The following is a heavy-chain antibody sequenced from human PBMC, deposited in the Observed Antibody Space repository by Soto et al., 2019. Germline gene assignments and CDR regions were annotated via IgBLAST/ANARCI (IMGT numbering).Heavy chain of an antibody. CDR3: AKASGRSRYNWFDP. CDR2: IVPLFGTT. D-gene: IGHD1-26*01. Sequence: SVKVSCKASGGNFTRYAISWVRQAPGQGLEFMGGIVPLFGTTNYAHKFRGRVTVTADESTSTVYMEMSSLRSEDTAVYYCAKASGRSRYNWFDPWGQGTLVTVSS. J-gene: IGHJ5*02. CDR1: GGNFTRYA. V-gene: IGHV1-69*13.